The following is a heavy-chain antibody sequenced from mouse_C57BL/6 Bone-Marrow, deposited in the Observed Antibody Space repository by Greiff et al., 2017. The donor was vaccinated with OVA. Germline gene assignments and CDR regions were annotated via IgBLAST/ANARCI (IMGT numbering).Heavy chain of an antibody. CDR2: ISNGGGST. CDR3: ARLTGDY. D-gene: IGHD1-1*01. V-gene: IGHV5-12*01. J-gene: IGHJ4*01. CDR1: GFTFSDYY. Sequence: EVQWVESGGGLVQPGGSLKLSCAASGFTFSDYYMYWVRQTPEKRLEWVAYISNGGGSTYYPDTVKGRFTISRDNAKNTLYLQMSRLRSEDTAMYYCARLTGDYWGQGTSVTVSS.